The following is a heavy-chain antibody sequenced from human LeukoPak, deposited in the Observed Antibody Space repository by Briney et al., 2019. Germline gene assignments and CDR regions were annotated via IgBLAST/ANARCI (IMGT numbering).Heavy chain of an antibody. J-gene: IGHJ4*02. CDR1: GFTFSSYA. D-gene: IGHD3-22*01. V-gene: IGHV3-23*01. Sequence: PGGSLRLSCAASGFTFSSYAMSWVRQAPGKGLEWVSAISGSGGSTYYADSVKGRFTISRDNSKNTLYLQMNSLRAEDTAVYYCAREGMVLHYDSSGYPGYWGQGTLVTVSS. CDR2: ISGSGGST. CDR3: AREGMVLHYDSSGYPGY.